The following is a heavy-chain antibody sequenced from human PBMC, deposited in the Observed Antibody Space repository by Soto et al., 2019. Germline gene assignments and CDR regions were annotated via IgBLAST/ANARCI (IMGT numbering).Heavy chain of an antibody. D-gene: IGHD6-13*01. V-gene: IGHV4-34*01. CDR2: INHSGST. CDR3: ARDYSSSRYPYYYYYGMDV. CDR1: GGSFSGYY. J-gene: IGHJ6*02. Sequence: SETLSLTCAVYGGSFSGYYWSWIRQPPGKGLEWIGEINHSGSTNYNPSLKSRVTISVDTSKNQFSLKLSSVTAADTAVYYCARDYSSSRYPYYYYYGMDVWGQGTTVTVSS.